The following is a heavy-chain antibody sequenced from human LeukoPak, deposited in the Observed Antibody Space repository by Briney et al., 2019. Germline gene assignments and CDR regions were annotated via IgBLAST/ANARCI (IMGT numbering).Heavy chain of an antibody. D-gene: IGHD5-24*01. V-gene: IGHV3-7*01. CDR3: ARDGGGINEDGYSGYYYYGMDV. Sequence: GGSLRLSCAASGFTFSSYWMSWVRQAPGKGLEWVASIKQDGSEKFYVDSVKGRFTISRDNAKNSLYLQMNSLGAEDTAVYYCARDGGGINEDGYSGYYYYGMDVWGKGTTVTVSS. CDR1: GFTFSSYW. J-gene: IGHJ6*04. CDR2: IKQDGSEK.